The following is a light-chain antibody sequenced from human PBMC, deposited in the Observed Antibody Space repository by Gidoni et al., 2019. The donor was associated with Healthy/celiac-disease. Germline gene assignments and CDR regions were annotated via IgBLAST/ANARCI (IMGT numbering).Light chain of an antibody. J-gene: IGKJ3*01. CDR3: QQRSNWPPPFT. Sequence: EIVLTQSPATLSLSPGERATLSCRASQSVSRYLAWYQQKPGQDPWLLIYDASNRATGIPARFSGSGSGTDFTLTISSLEPEDFAVYYCQQRSNWPPPFTFGPGTKVDIK. CDR1: QSVSRY. V-gene: IGKV3-11*01. CDR2: DAS.